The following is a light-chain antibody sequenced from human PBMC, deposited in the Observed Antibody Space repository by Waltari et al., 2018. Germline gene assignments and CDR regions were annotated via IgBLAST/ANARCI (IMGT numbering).Light chain of an antibody. V-gene: IGLV6-57*02. CDR3: QSYDSTKHAVV. CDR2: EDH. CDR1: RGNIATNY. Sequence: NFMLTQPHSVSESPGKTVTISCSGNRGNIATNYVQWYQQRPGSEPLTGIYEDHQRPSGVPDRFSCSIDISSNTATLTISGLRTEDEAHYFCQSYDSTKHAVVFGGGTKLTVL. J-gene: IGLJ2*01.